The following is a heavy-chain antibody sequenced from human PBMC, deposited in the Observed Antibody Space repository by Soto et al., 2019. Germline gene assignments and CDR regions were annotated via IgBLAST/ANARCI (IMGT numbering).Heavy chain of an antibody. V-gene: IGHV4-31*11. CDR3: ARSWNTGDYYSLDY. D-gene: IGHD3-22*01. J-gene: IGHJ4*02. Sequence: QVQLQESGPGLVKPSQTLSLTCAVSGGSISSGGFYWSWIRQHPGKGLEWIGYIYYSGSTYYNPSLRSRVSISVDTSKSQFSLKLSSVTAADTAVYYCARSWNTGDYYSLDYWGQGTLVTVSS. CDR1: GGSISSGGFY. CDR2: IYYSGST.